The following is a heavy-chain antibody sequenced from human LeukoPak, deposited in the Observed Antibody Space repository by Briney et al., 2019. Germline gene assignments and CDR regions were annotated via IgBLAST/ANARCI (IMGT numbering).Heavy chain of an antibody. Sequence: SETLSLTCIVSGGSISSYYWSWIRQPPGKGLAWIGYIYYSGSTNYNPSLKSRVTISVDTSKNQFSLKLSSVTAADTAVYYCARWSVAGPYWYFDLWGRGTLVTVSS. CDR3: ARWSVAGPYWYFDL. J-gene: IGHJ2*01. CDR1: GGSISSYY. D-gene: IGHD6-19*01. V-gene: IGHV4-59*01. CDR2: IYYSGST.